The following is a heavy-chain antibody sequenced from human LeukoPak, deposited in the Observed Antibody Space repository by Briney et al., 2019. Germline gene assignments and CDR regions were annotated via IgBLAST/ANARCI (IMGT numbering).Heavy chain of an antibody. V-gene: IGHV1-46*01. CDR1: GYTFTSYY. Sequence: ASVKVSCKASGYTFTSYYMHWVRQAPGHGLEWMGIINPNSGSTTYAQKFQGRVTMTRDTSTSTVYMELSSLRSEDTAVYYCAKDRPAEHFDYWGQGTLVTVSS. CDR3: AKDRPAEHFDY. J-gene: IGHJ4*02. CDR2: INPNSGST. D-gene: IGHD1-14*01.